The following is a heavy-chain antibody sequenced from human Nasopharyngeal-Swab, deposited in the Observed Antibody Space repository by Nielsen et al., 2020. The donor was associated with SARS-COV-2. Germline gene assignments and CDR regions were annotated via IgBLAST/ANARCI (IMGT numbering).Heavy chain of an antibody. CDR3: AGDSKTTDFYYYYYGMDV. Sequence: GGSLRLSCAASGFTFSSYWMSWVRQAPGKGLEWVANIKQDGSEKYYVDSVKGRFTISRDNAKNSLYLQMNSLRAEDTAVYYCAGDSKTTDFYYYYYGMDVWGQGTTVTVSS. D-gene: IGHD4-11*01. CDR1: GFTFSSYW. V-gene: IGHV3-7*01. CDR2: IKQDGSEK. J-gene: IGHJ6*02.